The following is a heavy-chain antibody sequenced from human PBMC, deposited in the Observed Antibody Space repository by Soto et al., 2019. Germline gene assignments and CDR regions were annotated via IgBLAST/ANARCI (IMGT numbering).Heavy chain of an antibody. D-gene: IGHD1-20*01. Sequence: XSVKFSCTTSGYRFSTSGIRWVRQATGQGREWLGCIRPDNGNRKAAQRIQGRVTLTTDTSASTAYVELRGVNSGDTAMYYCARNTESNRYNDWGQGTLVTVSS. J-gene: IGHJ1*01. V-gene: IGHV1-18*01. CDR3: ARNTESNRYND. CDR2: IRPDNGNR. CDR1: GYRFSTSG.